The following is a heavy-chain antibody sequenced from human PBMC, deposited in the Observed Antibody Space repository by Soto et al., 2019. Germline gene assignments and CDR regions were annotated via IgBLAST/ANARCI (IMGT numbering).Heavy chain of an antibody. D-gene: IGHD5-18*01. Sequence: PSETLSLTCAVYGGSFSGYYWSWIRQPPGKGLEWIGEINHSGSTNYNPSLKSRVTISVDTSKNQFSLKLSSVTAADTAVYYCARGIQPWFRPRFDYWGQGTLVTVSS. CDR3: ARGIQPWFRPRFDY. J-gene: IGHJ4*02. CDR1: GGSFSGYY. V-gene: IGHV4-34*01. CDR2: INHSGST.